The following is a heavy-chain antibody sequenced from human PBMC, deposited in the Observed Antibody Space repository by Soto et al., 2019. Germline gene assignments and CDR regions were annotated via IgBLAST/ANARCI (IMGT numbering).Heavy chain of an antibody. CDR1: GFTFSSYG. V-gene: IGHV3-33*01. J-gene: IGHJ4*02. CDR3: ARDQNSGMVRVVMGDY. CDR2: IWYDGSNK. Sequence: QVQLVESGGGVVQPGRSLRLSCAASGFTFSSYGIHRVSQAPVKGLEWVAVIWYDGSNKYYADSVKGRFTISRDNSKNTLYLQMNSLIDEDTAVYYCARDQNSGMVRVVMGDYWGQGTLVNVSS. D-gene: IGHD3-10*01.